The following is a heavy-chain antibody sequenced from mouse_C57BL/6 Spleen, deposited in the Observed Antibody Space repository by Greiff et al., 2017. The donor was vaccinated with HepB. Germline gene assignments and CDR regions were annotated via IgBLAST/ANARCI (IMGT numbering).Heavy chain of an antibody. CDR2: IYPGDGDT. CDR1: GYAFSSYW. CDR3: ARDHYYGSYAMDY. V-gene: IGHV1-80*01. D-gene: IGHD1-1*01. J-gene: IGHJ4*01. Sequence: QVQLQQSGAELVKPGASVKISCKASGYAFSSYWMNWVKQRPGKGLEWIGQIYPGDGDTNYNGKFKGKATLTADKSSSTAYMQLSSLTSEDSAVYFCARDHYYGSYAMDYWGQGTSVTVSS.